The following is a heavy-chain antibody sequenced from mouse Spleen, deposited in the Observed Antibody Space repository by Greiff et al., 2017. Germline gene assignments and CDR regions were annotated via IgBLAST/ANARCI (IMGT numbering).Heavy chain of an antibody. V-gene: IGHV1-50*01. CDR2: IDPSDSYT. CDR1: GYTFTSYW. CDR3: ANYYDYDGGLAY. Sequence: QVQLQQPGAELVKPGASVKLSCKASGYTFTSYWMQWVKQRPGQGLEWIGEIDPSDSYTNYNQKFKGKATLTVDTSSSTAYMQLSSLTSEDSAVYYCANYYDYDGGLAYWGQGTLVTVSA. D-gene: IGHD2-4*01. J-gene: IGHJ3*01.